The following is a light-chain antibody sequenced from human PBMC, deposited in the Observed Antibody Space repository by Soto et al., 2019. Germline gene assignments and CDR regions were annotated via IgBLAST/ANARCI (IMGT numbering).Light chain of an antibody. CDR2: GAS. CDR1: QSVSSSY. CDR3: QQYGSSLFT. V-gene: IGKV3-20*01. J-gene: IGKJ3*01. Sequence: EIVLTQSPGTLSLSPGERATLSCRASQSVSSSYLAWYQQKPGQAPRLLIYGASSRANGIPDRFSGSGSETDFTLTISRLEPEDFAVYYCQQYGSSLFTFGPGTKVDIK.